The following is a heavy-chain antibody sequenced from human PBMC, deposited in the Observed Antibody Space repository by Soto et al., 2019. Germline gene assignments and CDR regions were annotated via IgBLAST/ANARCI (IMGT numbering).Heavy chain of an antibody. D-gene: IGHD5-12*01. Sequence: WSWIRQPQGKGLEWIGYIYYSGSTNYNPSLKSRVTISVDTSKNQFSLKLSSVTAADTAVYSCARRYALSFDYWGQRTLVT. V-gene: IGHV4-59*08. J-gene: IGHJ4*02. CDR2: IYYSGST. CDR3: ARRYALSFDY.